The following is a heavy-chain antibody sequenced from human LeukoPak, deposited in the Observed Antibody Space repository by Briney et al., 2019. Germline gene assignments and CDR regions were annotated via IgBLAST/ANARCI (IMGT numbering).Heavy chain of an antibody. D-gene: IGHD3-22*01. Sequence: GRSLRLSCAASGFTFSSYGMHWVRQAPGKGLEWVAVISYDGSNKYYADSAKGRFTISRDNSKNTLYPQMNSLRAEDTAVYYCAKAVSSGYSYPINYYYGMDVWGQGTTVTVSS. J-gene: IGHJ6*02. CDR3: AKAVSSGYSYPINYYYGMDV. V-gene: IGHV3-30*18. CDR2: ISYDGSNK. CDR1: GFTFSSYG.